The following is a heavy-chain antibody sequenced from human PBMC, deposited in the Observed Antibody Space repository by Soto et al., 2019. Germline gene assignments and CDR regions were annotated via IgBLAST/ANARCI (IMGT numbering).Heavy chain of an antibody. Sequence: SETLSLTCTVSGGSISSGGYYWSWIRQPPGKGLEWIGEINHSGSTNYNPSLKSRVTISVDTSKNQFSLKLSSVTAADTAVYYCARGREYYDILTGYYLKGHRAYYMDVWGKGTTVTVSS. CDR3: ARGREYYDILTGYYLKGHRAYYMDV. CDR1: GGSISSGGYY. V-gene: IGHV4-39*07. J-gene: IGHJ6*03. D-gene: IGHD3-9*01. CDR2: INHSGST.